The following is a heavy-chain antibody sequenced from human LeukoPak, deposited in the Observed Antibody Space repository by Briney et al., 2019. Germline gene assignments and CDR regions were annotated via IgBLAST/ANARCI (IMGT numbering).Heavy chain of an antibody. J-gene: IGHJ4*02. D-gene: IGHD6-19*01. CDR2: ISYDGSNK. CDR3: ARRSGIAVAGAFDY. V-gene: IGHV3-30*04. Sequence: GGSLRLSCAASGLTFSSYAMHWVRQAPGKGLEWVAVISYDGSNKYYADSVKGRFTISRDNSKNTLYLQMNSLRAEDTAVYYCARRSGIAVAGAFDYWGQGTLVTVSS. CDR1: GLTFSSYA.